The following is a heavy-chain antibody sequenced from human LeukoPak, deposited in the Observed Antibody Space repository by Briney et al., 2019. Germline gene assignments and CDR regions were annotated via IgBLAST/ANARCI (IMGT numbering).Heavy chain of an antibody. V-gene: IGHV3-30*11. CDR3: AIAGGEGYYYYYYMDV. CDR2: ISYDGSNK. D-gene: IGHD3-16*01. J-gene: IGHJ6*03. CDR1: GFTFSSYA. Sequence: GGSLRLSCAAFGFTFSSYAMHWVRQAPGKGLEWVAVISYDGSNKYYADSVKGRFTISRDNSKNTLYLQMNSLRAEDTAVYYCAIAGGEGYYYYYYMDVWGKGTTVTVSS.